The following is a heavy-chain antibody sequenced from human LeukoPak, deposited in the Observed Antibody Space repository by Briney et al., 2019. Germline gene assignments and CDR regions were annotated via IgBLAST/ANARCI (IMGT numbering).Heavy chain of an antibody. Sequence: GGSLRLSCAASGFTFSSYSMNWVRQAPGKGLEWVSSISSSSSYIYYADSVKGRFTISRDNAKNSLYLQTNSLRAEDTAVYYCARDNIAVAGLFDYWGQGTLVTVSS. CDR2: ISSSSSYI. D-gene: IGHD6-19*01. CDR3: ARDNIAVAGLFDY. V-gene: IGHV3-21*01. CDR1: GFTFSSYS. J-gene: IGHJ4*02.